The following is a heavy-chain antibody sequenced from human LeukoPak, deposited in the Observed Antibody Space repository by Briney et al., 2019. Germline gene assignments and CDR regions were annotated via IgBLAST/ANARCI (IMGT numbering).Heavy chain of an antibody. D-gene: IGHD3-10*01. J-gene: IGHJ3*02. CDR1: GGSISSYY. Sequence: PSETLSLTCSISGGSISSYYWSWIRQPPGKGLEWIGYLYYSGSTNSNPSLKSRVTMSVDTSKNQFSLKLRSVTAADTAVYYCARGGSGISNAFDIWGQGTMVTVSS. V-gene: IGHV4-59*01. CDR3: ARGGSGISNAFDI. CDR2: LYYSGST.